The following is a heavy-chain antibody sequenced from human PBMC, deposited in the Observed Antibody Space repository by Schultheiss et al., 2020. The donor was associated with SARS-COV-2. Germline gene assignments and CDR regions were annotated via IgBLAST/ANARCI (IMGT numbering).Heavy chain of an antibody. J-gene: IGHJ5*02. Sequence: SVKVSCKASGGTFSSYAISWVRQAPGQGLEWMGRIIPILGIANYAQKFQGRVTITADKSTSTAYMELSSLRSEDTAVYYCARDRIAAAGPEGFDPWGQGTLVTVSS. CDR2: IIPILGIA. CDR3: ARDRIAAAGPEGFDP. CDR1: GGTFSSYA. D-gene: IGHD6-13*01. V-gene: IGHV1-69*04.